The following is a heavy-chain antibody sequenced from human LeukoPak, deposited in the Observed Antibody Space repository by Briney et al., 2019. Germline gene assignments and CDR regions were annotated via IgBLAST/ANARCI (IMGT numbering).Heavy chain of an antibody. Sequence: SETLSLICAVYGGSFSGYYWSWIRQPPGKGLEWIGEINHSGSTNYNPSLKSRVTISVDTSKNQFSLKLSSVTAADTAVYYCARGHRGYAPYGSGSPLGYWGQGTLVTVSS. D-gene: IGHD3-10*01. CDR2: INHSGST. V-gene: IGHV4-34*01. CDR1: GGSFSGYY. CDR3: ARGHRGYAPYGSGSPLGY. J-gene: IGHJ4*02.